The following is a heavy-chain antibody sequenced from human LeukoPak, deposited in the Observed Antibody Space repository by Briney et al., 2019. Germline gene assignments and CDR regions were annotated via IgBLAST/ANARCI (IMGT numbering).Heavy chain of an antibody. CDR3: ASVVGNIAAAGLDY. CDR1: GYTFTSYD. Sequence: EASVKVSCKASGYTFTSYDINWVRQATGQGLEWMGWMNPNSGNTSYAQKFQGRVTMTRNTSISTAYMELSSLRSEDTAVYYCASVVGNIAAAGLDYWGQGTLVTVSS. V-gene: IGHV1-8*01. D-gene: IGHD6-13*01. CDR2: MNPNSGNT. J-gene: IGHJ4*02.